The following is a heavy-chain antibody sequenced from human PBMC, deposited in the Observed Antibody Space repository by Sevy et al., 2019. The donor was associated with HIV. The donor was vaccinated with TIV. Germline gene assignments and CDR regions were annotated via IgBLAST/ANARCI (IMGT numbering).Heavy chain of an antibody. Sequence: GGSLRLSCVASGFTFGTYGMDWVRQAPGKGLEWVAAIWYDGSNKYYGDSVKGRFTISRDNSKNTLYLQMNSLRAEDTAVYYCARGSLYSSGWSESLDYWGQGTLVTVSS. V-gene: IGHV3-33*01. CDR2: IWYDGSNK. CDR3: ARGSLYSSGWSESLDY. J-gene: IGHJ4*02. CDR1: GFTFGTYG. D-gene: IGHD6-19*01.